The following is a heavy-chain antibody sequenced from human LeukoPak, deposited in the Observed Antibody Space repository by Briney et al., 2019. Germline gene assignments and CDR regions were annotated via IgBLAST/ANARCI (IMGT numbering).Heavy chain of an antibody. CDR1: GGSFSGYY. CDR2: INHSGST. CDR3: ARGHGTSRCSRPVP. Sequence: SETLSLTCAVYGGSFSGYYWSWIRQPPGKGLEWIGEINHSGSTNYNPSLKSRVTISVDTSKNQFSLKLSSVTAADTAVYYCARGHGTSRCSRPVPWGQGTLVTVSS. V-gene: IGHV4-34*01. D-gene: IGHD2-2*01. J-gene: IGHJ5*02.